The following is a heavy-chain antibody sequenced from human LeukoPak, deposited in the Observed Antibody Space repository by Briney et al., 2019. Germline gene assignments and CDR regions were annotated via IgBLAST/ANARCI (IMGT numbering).Heavy chain of an antibody. CDR3: ARAYYKGYVWGSYRPHWFDP. V-gene: IGHV4-34*01. J-gene: IGHJ5*02. Sequence: GSPRLSCAASGFTFSSYAMSWIRQPPGKGLEWIGEINHSGSTNYNPSLKSRVTISVDTSKNQFSLKLSSVTAADTAVYYCARAYYKGYVWGSYRPHWFDPWGQGTLVTVSS. CDR2: INHSGST. D-gene: IGHD3-16*02. CDR1: GFTFSSYA.